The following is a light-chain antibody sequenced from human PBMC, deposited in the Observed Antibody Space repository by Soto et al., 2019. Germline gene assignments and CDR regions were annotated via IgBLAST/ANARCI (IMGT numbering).Light chain of an antibody. CDR3: MQAIQTRT. CDR2: LGS. CDR1: QNLLHSDGFNY. Sequence: IVMTQSPLSLPVTPGEPASISCRSSQNLLHSDGFNYLVWYLQKPGQSPQLLIFLGSYRASGVPDRFSGSGSGTDFALRISRVEAEDVGVYYCMQAIQTRTFGPGTKVEIK. V-gene: IGKV2-28*01. J-gene: IGKJ1*01.